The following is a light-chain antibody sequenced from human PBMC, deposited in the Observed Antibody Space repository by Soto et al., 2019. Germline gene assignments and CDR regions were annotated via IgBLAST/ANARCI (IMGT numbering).Light chain of an antibody. CDR1: QSISYW. J-gene: IGKJ1*01. V-gene: IGKV1-5*03. Sequence: DFQMTQSPSTLSASVGDRVTITCRASQSISYWLAWYQQKPGKAPKLLIYKASSLESGVPSRFSGSGSGTEFTLTISSLQPDDFGTYYCQQYNTWTFGQGTKVEIK. CDR3: QQYNTWT. CDR2: KAS.